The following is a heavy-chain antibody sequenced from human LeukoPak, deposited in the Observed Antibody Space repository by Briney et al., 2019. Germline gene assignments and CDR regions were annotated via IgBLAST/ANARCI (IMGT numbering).Heavy chain of an antibody. CDR1: GFTFDDYA. CDR3: ATDWFGAVDH. Sequence: GGSLRLSCAASGFTFDDYAMHWVRQAPGRGLVWVSRITSDGSNETYADSVKGRFTISRDNAKNTLYLQMNSLRVEDTAVYYCATDWFGAVDHWGQGTLVTVSS. V-gene: IGHV3-74*01. D-gene: IGHD3-10*01. CDR2: ITSDGSNE. J-gene: IGHJ4*02.